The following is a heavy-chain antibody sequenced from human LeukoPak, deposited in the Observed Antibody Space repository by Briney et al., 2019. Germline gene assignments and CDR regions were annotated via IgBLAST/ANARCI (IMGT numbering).Heavy chain of an antibody. V-gene: IGHV1-2*02. CDR1: GYTFTCYY. D-gene: IGHD3-16*01. J-gene: IGHJ1*01. CDR2: INPNSGGT. Sequence: GASAKVSCKASGYTFTCYYMHWVRQAPRQGLEWMGWINPNSGGTNYAQKFQGRVNMTRDTSISTAYMELSRLRSDDTAVYYCARDQGLTDAEYFQHWGQGTLVTVSS. CDR3: ARDQGLTDAEYFQH.